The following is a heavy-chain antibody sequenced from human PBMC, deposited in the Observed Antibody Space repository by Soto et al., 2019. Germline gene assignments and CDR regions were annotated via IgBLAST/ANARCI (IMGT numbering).Heavy chain of an antibody. CDR1: GGSVNGYY. J-gene: IGHJ4*02. V-gene: IGHV4-39*01. CDR2: IYYSGST. D-gene: IGHD3-9*01. CDR3: ARRKYYDILTIDY. Sequence: SETLSLTCAVYGGSVNGYYWGWIRQPPGKGLEWIGSIYYSGSTYYNPSLKSRVTISVDTSKNQFSLKLSSVTAADTAVYYCARRKYYDILTIDYWGQGTLVTVSS.